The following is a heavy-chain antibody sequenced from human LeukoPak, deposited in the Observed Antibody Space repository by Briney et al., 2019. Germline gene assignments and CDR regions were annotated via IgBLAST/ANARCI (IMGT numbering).Heavy chain of an antibody. D-gene: IGHD1-26*01. Sequence: GGALRLSCAASGFTFSGYIMNWVRQAPGKGLEWVSSITSSGSYICYADSVKGRFTISRDNAKNSLYLQLNSLRAEDTAVYYCARDPYSGRYSDYYYYYMDVWGKGTTVTVSS. CDR1: GFTFSGYI. CDR3: ARDPYSGRYSDYYYYYMDV. CDR2: ITSSGSYI. V-gene: IGHV3-21*01. J-gene: IGHJ6*03.